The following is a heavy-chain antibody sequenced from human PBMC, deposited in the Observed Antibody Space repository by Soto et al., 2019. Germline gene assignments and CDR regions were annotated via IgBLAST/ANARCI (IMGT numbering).Heavy chain of an antibody. V-gene: IGHV3-30*18. J-gene: IGHJ6*02. CDR3: AKDPSYYYYYGMDV. Sequence: GGSLRLSCAASGFTFSSYGMHWVRQAPGKGLEWVAVISYDGSNKYYADSVKGRFTISRDNSKNTLYLQMNSLRAEDTAVYYCAKDPSYYYYYGMDVWGQGTTVTISS. CDR2: ISYDGSNK. CDR1: GFTFSSYG.